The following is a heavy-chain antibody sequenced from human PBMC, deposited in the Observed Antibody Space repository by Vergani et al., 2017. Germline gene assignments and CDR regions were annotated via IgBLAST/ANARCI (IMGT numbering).Heavy chain of an antibody. J-gene: IGHJ5*02. CDR2: IIPMSGRA. CDR1: GYTFRDYV. V-gene: IGHV1-69*01. D-gene: IGHD3-10*01. Sequence: QVQLVQSGAEVKKPGSSMSVSCKASGYTFRDYVINWVRQAPGQGLEWMGGIIPMSGRANYAPKFQDRVTISADEFTSTVYLDLSSLRSEDTAVYYCAREADVVGVFGPWGQGTLVIVPP. CDR3: AREADVVGVFGP.